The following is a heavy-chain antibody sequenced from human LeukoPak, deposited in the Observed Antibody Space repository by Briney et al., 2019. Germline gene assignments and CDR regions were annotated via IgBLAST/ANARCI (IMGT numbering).Heavy chain of an antibody. J-gene: IGHJ5*02. CDR1: GYTLTELS. CDR3: ATGGRITMVRGPNWFDP. D-gene: IGHD3-10*01. Sequence: ASVKVSCKVSGYTLTELSMHWVRQAPGKGLEWMGGFDPEDGETIYAQKFQGRVTMTEDTSTDTAYMELSSLRSEDTAVYYCATGGRITMVRGPNWFDPWGQGTLVTVSS. V-gene: IGHV1-24*01. CDR2: FDPEDGET.